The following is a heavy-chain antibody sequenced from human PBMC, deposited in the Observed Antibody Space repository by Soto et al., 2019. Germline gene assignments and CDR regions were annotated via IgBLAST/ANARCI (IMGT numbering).Heavy chain of an antibody. CDR3: ARQNYYSVMDV. CDR1: GYTFSSCF. Sequence: AAVKVSCKDSGYTFSSCFITWVGQAPGQGLEWMGWVSAYNGNTNYAQMLQGRVTMPTDTSTSKAYMELRSLRSDDTAVYYCARQNYYSVMDVWGQGPTVTDSS. CDR2: VSAYNGNT. V-gene: IGHV1-18*01. J-gene: IGHJ6*02.